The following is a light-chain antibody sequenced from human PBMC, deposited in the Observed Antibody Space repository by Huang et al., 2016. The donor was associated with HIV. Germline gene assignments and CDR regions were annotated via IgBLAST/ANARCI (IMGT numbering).Light chain of an antibody. CDR3: QQYNKWPPVT. CDR1: QSVSSN. V-gene: IGKV3-15*01. CDR2: GAS. Sequence: ERVMTQSPATLSMSPGERATLSCRASQSVSSNLAWYQQKPGQAPRLLIYGASTRATGIPARVSGSGSGTEFTLTISSLQSEDSAVYYCQQYNKWPPVTFGQGTRLEIK. J-gene: IGKJ5*01.